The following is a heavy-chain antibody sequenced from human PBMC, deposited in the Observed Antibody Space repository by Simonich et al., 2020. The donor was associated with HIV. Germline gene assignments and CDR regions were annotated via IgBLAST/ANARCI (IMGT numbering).Heavy chain of an antibody. D-gene: IGHD1-26*01. CDR1: GYTFTAYY. J-gene: IGHJ3*02. CDR2: ISPNKGGT. Sequence: QVQLVQSGAVVKKPGASVRVSCKASGYTFTAYYMHWVRQAPGQGLGRMGRISPNKGGTNYPQKFQGRVTMTRDTSISTVYMELSRLRSDDTAIYYCATHGPGSYSSALDIWGQGTMVTVSS. CDR3: ATHGPGSYSSALDI. V-gene: IGHV1-2*06.